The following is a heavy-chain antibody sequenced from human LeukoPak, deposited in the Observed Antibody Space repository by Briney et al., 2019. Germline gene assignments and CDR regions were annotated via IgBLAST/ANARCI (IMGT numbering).Heavy chain of an antibody. D-gene: IGHD3-22*01. Sequence: PGRSLRLSCAASGFTFSSYAMHWVRQAPGEGLGWAAVISYDGTNKYYADSVKGRFTISRDNSKNTVYLQMNSLRAEDTAAYYCARDLGSSGYEGFDYWGQGTLVTVSS. CDR1: GFTFSSYA. CDR2: ISYDGTNK. J-gene: IGHJ4*02. CDR3: ARDLGSSGYEGFDY. V-gene: IGHV3-30*04.